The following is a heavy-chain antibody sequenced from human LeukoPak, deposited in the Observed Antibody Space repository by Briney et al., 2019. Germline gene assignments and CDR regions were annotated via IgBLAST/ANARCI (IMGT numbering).Heavy chain of an antibody. CDR3: ARIAVAGTVYFDY. Sequence: PSETLSLTCTVSGGSISSYYWSWTRQPPGKGLEWIGYIYYSGSTNYNPSLKSRVTISVDTSKNQFSLKLSSVTAADTAVYYCARIAVAGTVYFDYWGQGTLVTVSS. CDR2: IYYSGST. J-gene: IGHJ4*02. CDR1: GGSISSYY. D-gene: IGHD6-19*01. V-gene: IGHV4-59*01.